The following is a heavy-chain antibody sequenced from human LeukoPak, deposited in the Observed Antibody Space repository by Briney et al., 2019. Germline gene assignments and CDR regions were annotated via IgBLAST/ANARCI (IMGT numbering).Heavy chain of an antibody. D-gene: IGHD2-15*01. CDR1: GYRFTNYD. V-gene: IGHV1-18*01. CDR3: ARAGYCGDGGCRGGSAFDV. CDR2: ISGYTGDT. J-gene: IGHJ3*01. Sequence: ASVKVSCKTSGYRFTNYDIYWVRQAPGQGLECMGWISGYTGDTKYAQILQGRLTVTTDTSTSTAYMELRSLTYDDTAVYYCARAGYCGDGGCRGGSAFDVWGQGTMVTVSS.